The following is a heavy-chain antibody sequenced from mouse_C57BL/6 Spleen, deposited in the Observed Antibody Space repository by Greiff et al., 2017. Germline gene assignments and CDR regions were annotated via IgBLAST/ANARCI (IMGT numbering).Heavy chain of an antibody. J-gene: IGHJ2*01. Sequence: QVQLQQPGAELVMPGASVKLSCKASGYTFTSYWMHWVKQRPGQGLEWTGEIDPSDSYTNYNQKFKGKFALTVDKSSSTAYMQLSSLTSEDSAVYYCARGTGTYYFDYWGQGTTLSVSS. D-gene: IGHD4-1*01. V-gene: IGHV1-69*01. CDR1: GYTFTSYW. CDR3: ARGTGTYYFDY. CDR2: IDPSDSYT.